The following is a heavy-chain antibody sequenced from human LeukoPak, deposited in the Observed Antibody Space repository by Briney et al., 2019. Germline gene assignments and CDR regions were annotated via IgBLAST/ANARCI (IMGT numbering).Heavy chain of an antibody. CDR1: GFTFSSYG. V-gene: IGHV3-21*01. CDR2: ISSSSSYI. J-gene: IGHJ4*02. CDR3: ASSQYYDFWSGYTD. Sequence: GRSLRLSCAASGFTFSSYGMNWVRQAPGKGLEWVSSISSSSSYIYYADSVKGRFTISRDNAKNSLYLQMNSLRAEDTAVYYCASSQYYDFWSGYTDWGQGTLVTASS. D-gene: IGHD3-3*01.